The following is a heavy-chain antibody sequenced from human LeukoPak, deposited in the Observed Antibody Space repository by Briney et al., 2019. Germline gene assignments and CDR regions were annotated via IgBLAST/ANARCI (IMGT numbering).Heavy chain of an antibody. CDR1: GFTFSSYG. J-gene: IGHJ4*02. Sequence: PGRSLRLSCAASGFTFSSYGMHWVRQAPGKGLEWVAVIWYDGSNKYYADSVKGRFTISRDNSKNTPYLQMNSLRAEDTAVYYCARDKGGKAAGHFDYGGQGTLVTVSS. D-gene: IGHD6-25*01. CDR3: ARDKGGKAAGHFDY. V-gene: IGHV3-33*01. CDR2: IWYDGSNK.